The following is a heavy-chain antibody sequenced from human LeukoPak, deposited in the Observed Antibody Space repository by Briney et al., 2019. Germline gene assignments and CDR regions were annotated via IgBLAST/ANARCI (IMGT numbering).Heavy chain of an antibody. CDR2: IYYSGST. J-gene: IGHJ4*02. D-gene: IGHD6-19*01. CDR1: GGSISSYY. Sequence: PSETLSLTCTVSGGSISSYYWSWIRQSPGKGLEWIGYIYYSGSTNYNPSLKSRVTISVDTSKNQFSLKLSSVTAADTAVYYCARRLAGRYYFDYWGQGTLVTVSS. CDR3: ARRLAGRYYFDY. V-gene: IGHV4-59*08.